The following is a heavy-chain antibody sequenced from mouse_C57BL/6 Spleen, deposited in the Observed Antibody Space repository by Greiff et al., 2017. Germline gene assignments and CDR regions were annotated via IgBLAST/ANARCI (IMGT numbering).Heavy chain of an antibody. Sequence: QVQLQQSGAELMKPGASVKLSCKATGYTFTGYWIEWVKQRPGHGLEWIGEILPGSGSTNYNAKFKGKATFTADTSSNTAYMQLSSLTTEDSAIYYCARKGIFYDGPYYYAMDYWGQGTSVTVSS. J-gene: IGHJ4*01. V-gene: IGHV1-9*01. CDR3: ARKGIFYDGPYYYAMDY. D-gene: IGHD2-3*01. CDR1: GYTFTGYW. CDR2: ILPGSGST.